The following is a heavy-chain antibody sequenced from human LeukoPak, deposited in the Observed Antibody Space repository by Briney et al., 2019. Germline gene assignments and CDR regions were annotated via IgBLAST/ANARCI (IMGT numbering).Heavy chain of an antibody. CDR3: ARGRFYGFSGDS. CDR2: IYHSGST. D-gene: IGHD2/OR15-2a*01. J-gene: IGHJ4*02. V-gene: IGHV4-31*03. CDR1: GGSISTGGYY. Sequence: SQTLSLTCTVSGGSISTGGYYWNWIRQHPGKGLEWIGFIYHSGSTSYNPSLKSRLSISVDTSKNQFSLELNSVTAADTAVYYCARGRFYGFSGDSWGQGTLVTVSS.